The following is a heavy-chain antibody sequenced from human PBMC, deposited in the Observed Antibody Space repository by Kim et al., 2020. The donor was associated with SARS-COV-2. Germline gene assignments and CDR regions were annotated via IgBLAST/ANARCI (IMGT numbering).Heavy chain of an antibody. CDR1: GGSISSSNW. J-gene: IGHJ4*02. CDR3: ARLHCSSTSCYPDY. V-gene: IGHV4-4*02. CDR2: IYHSGST. D-gene: IGHD2-2*01. Sequence: SETLSLTCAVSGGSISSSNWWSWVRQPPGKGLEWIGEIYHSGSTNYNPSLKSRVTISVDKSKNQFSLKLSSVTAADTAVYYCARLHCSSTSCYPDYWGQGTLVTVSS.